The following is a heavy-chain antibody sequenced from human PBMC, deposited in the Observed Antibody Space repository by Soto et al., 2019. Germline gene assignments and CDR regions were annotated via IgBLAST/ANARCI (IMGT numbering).Heavy chain of an antibody. D-gene: IGHD6-6*01. CDR3: ARVYDSISSISYYYYGMDV. CDR1: GYTFTSYD. J-gene: IGHJ6*02. V-gene: IGHV1-8*01. CDR2: MNPNSGNT. Sequence: QVQLVQSGAEVKKPGASVKVSCKASGYTFTSYDINWVRQATGQGLEWMGWMNPNSGNTGYAQKFQGRVTMTRNTSIRTAYMELSSLRSEDTGVYYCARVYDSISSISYYYYGMDVWGQGTTVTVSS.